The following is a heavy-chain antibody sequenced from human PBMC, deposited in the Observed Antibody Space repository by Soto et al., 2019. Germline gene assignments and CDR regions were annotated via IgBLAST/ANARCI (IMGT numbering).Heavy chain of an antibody. Sequence: PGESLKISCMGSGYKVSTWHNFTSYWIAWVRQMPGEGLEWMGIIYPGDSDTRYSPSFQGQVTISADKSINSVYLQWSSLKASDTAMYYCATTKYCSSTSCRLIDYWGQGTLVTVSS. CDR3: ATTKYCSSTSCRLIDY. V-gene: IGHV5-51*01. D-gene: IGHD2-2*01. CDR1: GYKVSTWHNFTSYW. J-gene: IGHJ4*02. CDR2: IYPGDSDT.